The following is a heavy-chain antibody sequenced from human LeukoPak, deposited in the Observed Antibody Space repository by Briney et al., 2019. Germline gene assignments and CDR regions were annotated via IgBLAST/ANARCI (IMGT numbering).Heavy chain of an antibody. CDR1: GGSISSGGYS. D-gene: IGHD1-1*01. J-gene: IGHJ4*02. V-gene: IGHV4-30-2*01. Sequence: SQTLSLTCAVSGGSISSGGYSWGWIRQPPGKGLEWIGYIYHSGSTYYNPSLKSRVTISVDRSKNQFSLKLSSVTAADTAVYYCARYNWNDVQALFDYWGQGTLVTVSS. CDR3: ARYNWNDVQALFDY. CDR2: IYHSGST.